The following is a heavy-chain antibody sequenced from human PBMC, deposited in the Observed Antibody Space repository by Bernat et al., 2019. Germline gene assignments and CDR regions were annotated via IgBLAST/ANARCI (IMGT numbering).Heavy chain of an antibody. CDR1: GGSISSYY. CDR2: IYYSGST. V-gene: IGHV4-59*01. Sequence: QVQLQELGPGLVKPSETLSLTCTVSGGSISSYYWSWIRQPPGKGLEWIGYIYYSGSTNYNPSLKSRVTISVDTSKNQFSLRLGSVTAAETAVYYCARDMGGNYYGSGSRTQYNWFDPWGQGTLVTVSS. D-gene: IGHD3-10*01. CDR3: ARDMGGNYYGSGSRTQYNWFDP. J-gene: IGHJ5*02.